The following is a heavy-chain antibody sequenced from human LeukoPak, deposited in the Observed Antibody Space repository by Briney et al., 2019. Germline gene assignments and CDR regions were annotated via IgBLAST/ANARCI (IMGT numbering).Heavy chain of an antibody. V-gene: IGHV4-61*02. CDR1: GGSISSGSYY. J-gene: IGHJ4*02. CDR2: IYTSGST. CDR3: ARVLSGSYYGVDY. D-gene: IGHD1-26*01. Sequence: SETLSLTCTVSGGSISSGSYYWSWIRQPAGKGLEWIGRIYTSGSTNYNPSLKSRVTISVDTPKNQFSLKLSSVTAADTAVYCCARVLSGSYYGVDYWGQGTLVTVSS.